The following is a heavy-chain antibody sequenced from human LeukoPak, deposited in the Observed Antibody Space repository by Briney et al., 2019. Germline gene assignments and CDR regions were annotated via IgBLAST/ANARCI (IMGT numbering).Heavy chain of an antibody. V-gene: IGHV1-46*01. Sequence: ASVKVSCKASGYTFTSYYMHWVRQAPGQGLEWMGIINPSGGSTSYAQKFQGRVTMTRDMSTSTVYMELSRLRSEDTAVYYCARDRGSQSFDYWGQGTLVTVSS. CDR1: GYTFTSYY. D-gene: IGHD1-26*01. J-gene: IGHJ4*02. CDR2: INPSGGST. CDR3: ARDRGSQSFDY.